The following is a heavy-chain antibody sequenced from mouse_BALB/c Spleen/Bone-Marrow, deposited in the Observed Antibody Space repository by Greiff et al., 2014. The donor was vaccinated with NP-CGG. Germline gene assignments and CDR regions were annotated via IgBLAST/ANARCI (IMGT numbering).Heavy chain of an antibody. V-gene: IGHV1-14*01. D-gene: IGHD1-1*01. CDR1: GYTFTSYA. CDR2: IIPYNDGT. J-gene: IGHJ3*01. Sequence: EVKLMESGPELVKPGASVKMSCKASGYTFTSYAMHWVKQKPGQGLEWIGYIIPYNDGTNYNEKFKGKATLTSDKSSSTAYMELSSLTSEDSAVYYCARPYYYGSSGDSWFAYWGQGTLVTVSA. CDR3: ARPYYYGSSGDSWFAY.